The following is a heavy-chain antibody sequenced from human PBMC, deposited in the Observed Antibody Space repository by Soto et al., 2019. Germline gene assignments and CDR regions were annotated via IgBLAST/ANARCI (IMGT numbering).Heavy chain of an antibody. CDR3: ARDYWSGYGDIDWIDP. D-gene: IGHD3-3*01. J-gene: IGHJ5*02. CDR1: RDTFSSNP. Sequence: SVQVSCKASRDTFSSNPINWVRQPPGQGLGWRGGIIGLFGKVKYAQRFQGRVTITADESTSTVYMELSSLTSEDTAVYYCARDYWSGYGDIDWIDPWGQGTLVTVSS. V-gene: IGHV1-69*13. CDR2: IIGLFGKV.